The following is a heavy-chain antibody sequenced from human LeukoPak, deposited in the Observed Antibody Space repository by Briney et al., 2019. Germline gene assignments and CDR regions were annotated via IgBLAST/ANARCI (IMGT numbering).Heavy chain of an antibody. V-gene: IGHV3-53*01. CDR1: GFTVTSNY. CDR3: AHGSMYQLDY. D-gene: IGHD2-2*01. CDR2: IYSGGST. Sequence: GGSLRLSCAASGFTVTSNYMTWVRQPPGKGLEWVSVIYSGGSTYYADSVKGRFTISRDNSKNTLYLQMNSLRAEDTAVYYCAHGSMYQLDYWGQGTLVTVSS. J-gene: IGHJ4*02.